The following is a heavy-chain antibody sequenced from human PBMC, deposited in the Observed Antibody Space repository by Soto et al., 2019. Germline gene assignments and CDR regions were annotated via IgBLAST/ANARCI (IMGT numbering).Heavy chain of an antibody. CDR2: INPNSGGT. CDR3: ARPPGYISDWYYFDL. CDR1: GYTFTGYY. V-gene: IGHV1-2*02. J-gene: IGHJ4*02. D-gene: IGHD3-9*01. Sequence: ASVKVSLKASGYTFTGYYMHWVRQAPGQGLEWMGWINPNSGGTNYAQKFQGRVSLTWDTSLNTAYMELSSLMSEDTAVYYCARPPGYISDWYYFDLWGQGTQVTVSS.